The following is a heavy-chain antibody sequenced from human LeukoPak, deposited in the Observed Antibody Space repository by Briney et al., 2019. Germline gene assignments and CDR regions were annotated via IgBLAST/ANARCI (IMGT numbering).Heavy chain of an antibody. J-gene: IGHJ3*02. Sequence: ASETLSLTCTVSGGSISSSSYYWGWLRQPPGKGLEWIGEINHSGSTNYNPSLKSRVTISVDTSKNQYSLKLSSVTAADTAVYYCAAECCSGGSCYSDAFDIWGQGTMVTVSS. D-gene: IGHD2-15*01. CDR2: INHSGST. V-gene: IGHV4-39*07. CDR1: GGSISSSSYY. CDR3: AAECCSGGSCYSDAFDI.